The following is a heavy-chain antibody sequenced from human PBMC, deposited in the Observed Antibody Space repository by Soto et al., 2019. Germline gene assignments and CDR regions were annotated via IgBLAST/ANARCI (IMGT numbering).Heavy chain of an antibody. Sequence: SETLSLTCTVSGGSISSYYWSWIRQPPGKGLEYIGYIYYSGSTNYNPSLKSRVTISVDTSKKQFSLKLSSVTAADTAVYYCARSLYSGSYTNWFDPWGQGTLVSVSA. CDR3: ARSLYSGSYTNWFDP. CDR1: GGSISSYY. V-gene: IGHV4-59*01. J-gene: IGHJ5*02. D-gene: IGHD1-26*01. CDR2: IYYSGST.